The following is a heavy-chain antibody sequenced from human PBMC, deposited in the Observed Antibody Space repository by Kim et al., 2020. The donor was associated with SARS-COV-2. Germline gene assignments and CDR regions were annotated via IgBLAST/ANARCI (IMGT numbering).Heavy chain of an antibody. D-gene: IGHD2-2*01. CDR3: ARGTADMDI. CDR2: SN. Sequence: SNDYAVSVKNRLTINPDTCKNQFSLHLNCVTPEDTAVYYCARGTADMDIWGQGTTVTVSS. J-gene: IGHJ6*02. V-gene: IGHV6-1*01.